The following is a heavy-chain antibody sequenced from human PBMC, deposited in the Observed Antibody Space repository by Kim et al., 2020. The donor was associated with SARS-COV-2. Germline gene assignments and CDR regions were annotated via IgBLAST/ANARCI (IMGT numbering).Heavy chain of an antibody. CDR2: IIPIFGTA. CDR3: AAYYDILTGYPPAPQRYYYYYGMDV. Sequence: SVKVSCKASGGTFSSYAISWVRQAPGQGLEWMGGIIPIFGTANYAQKFQGRVTITADESTSTAYMELSSLRSEDTAVYYCAAYYDILTGYPPAPQRYYYYYGMDVWGQGTTVTVSS. V-gene: IGHV1-69*13. J-gene: IGHJ6*02. D-gene: IGHD3-9*01. CDR1: GGTFSSYA.